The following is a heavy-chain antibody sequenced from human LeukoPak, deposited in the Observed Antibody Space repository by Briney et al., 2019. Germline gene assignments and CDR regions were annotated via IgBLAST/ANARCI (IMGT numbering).Heavy chain of an antibody. V-gene: IGHV4-59*08. CDR3: ARWDDSAWAFGN. J-gene: IGHJ4*02. Sequence: SETLSLTCIVSGASISTYSWNWIRQSPGKGLEWAGYISHSGTTSYDSYFRSRVTISVDTSKNQLSLKLTSVTAADTAVYYCARWDDSAWAFGNWGPGTLVTVSS. CDR2: ISHSGTT. D-gene: IGHD6-19*01. CDR1: GASISTYS.